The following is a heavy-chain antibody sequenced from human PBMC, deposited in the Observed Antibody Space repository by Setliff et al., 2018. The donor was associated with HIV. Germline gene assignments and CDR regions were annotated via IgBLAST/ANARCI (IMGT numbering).Heavy chain of an antibody. CDR3: TTPLDSSGYFGSDYFDY. Sequence: ASVKVSCKTSGYMFIAYGISWLRQAPGQGPEWMGWISGDNGDTNYAQKFQGRITITADTSTDTAYLELSSLRSEDSAFYYCTTPLDSSGYFGSDYFDYWGQGALVTVSS. CDR1: GYMFIAYG. CDR2: ISGDNGDT. V-gene: IGHV1-18*01. D-gene: IGHD3-22*01. J-gene: IGHJ4*02.